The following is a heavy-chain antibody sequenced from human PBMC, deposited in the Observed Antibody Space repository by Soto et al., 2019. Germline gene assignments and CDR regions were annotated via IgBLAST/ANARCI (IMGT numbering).Heavy chain of an antibody. CDR1: GGTFSSYA. CDR3: ARGSGSYPGGYFDY. Sequence: QVQLVQSGAEVKKPGSSVKVSCKASGGTFSSYAISWVRQAPGQGLEGMGGIIPIFGTANYAQKFQGRVTITADESTSTAYMELSRLRSEDKAVYYCARGSGSYPGGYFDYWGQGTLVTVSS. V-gene: IGHV1-69*12. J-gene: IGHJ4*02. D-gene: IGHD1-26*01. CDR2: IIPIFGTA.